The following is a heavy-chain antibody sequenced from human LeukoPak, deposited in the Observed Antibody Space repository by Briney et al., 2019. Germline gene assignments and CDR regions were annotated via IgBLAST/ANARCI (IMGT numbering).Heavy chain of an antibody. CDR3: TRTRDYAMDV. J-gene: IGHJ6*02. V-gene: IGHV6-1*01. CDR1: GDSVPSDSAG. CDR2: TYYRSKWYT. Sequence: LSQTLSLTCAISGDSVPSDSAGWNWIRQSPSRGLEWLGKTYYRSKWYTEYALSVKSRVSINPDTSKNQFSLQLNSVTPEDTAVYYCTRTRDYAMDVWGQGTTVTVSS.